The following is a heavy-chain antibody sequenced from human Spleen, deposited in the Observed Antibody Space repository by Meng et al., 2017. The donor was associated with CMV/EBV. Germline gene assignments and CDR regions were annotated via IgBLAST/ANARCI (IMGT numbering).Heavy chain of an antibody. J-gene: IGHJ1*01. Sequence: CSVAGGSVSSYYWNWIRQSPGRGLEWIGEVNHSGGTNFSPSLRSRVTISVDTSKNPFSLRLRSVTAADTAVYYCATNTIFGVITMNVWGQGTLVTVSS. V-gene: IGHV4-34*01. CDR3: ATNTIFGVITMNV. CDR1: GGSVSSYY. CDR2: VNHSGGT. D-gene: IGHD3-10*01.